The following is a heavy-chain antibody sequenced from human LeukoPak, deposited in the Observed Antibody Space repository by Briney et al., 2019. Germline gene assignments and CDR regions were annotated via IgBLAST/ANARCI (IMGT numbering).Heavy chain of an antibody. D-gene: IGHD5-18*01. CDR1: GFTFSTYT. J-gene: IGHJ6*02. CDR2: IGSSGGGI. V-gene: IGHV3-23*01. Sequence: GGSLRLSCAASGFTFSTYTMYWVRHPPGKRLEWVSIIGSSGGGIHYADSVKGRFTISRDNSKNTLYLQMNSLRAEDTAVYYCARGGYSYGYHSGYYYYYGMDVWGQGTTVTVSS. CDR3: ARGGYSYGYHSGYYYYYGMDV.